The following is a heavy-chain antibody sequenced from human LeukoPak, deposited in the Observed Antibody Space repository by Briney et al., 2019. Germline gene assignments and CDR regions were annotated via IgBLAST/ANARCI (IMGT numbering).Heavy chain of an antibody. CDR3: ARVIVDYDFWSGYSSYYYYYYMDV. CDR1: GYTFTGYY. V-gene: IGHV1-2*02. D-gene: IGHD3-3*01. Sequence: ASVKVSCKASGYTFTGYYMHWVRQAPGQGLEWMGWINPNSGGTNYAQKFQGRVTMTRDTSISTAYMELSRLRSDDTAVYYCARVIVDYDFWSGYSSYYYYYYMDVWGKGTTVTVSS. CDR2: INPNSGGT. J-gene: IGHJ6*03.